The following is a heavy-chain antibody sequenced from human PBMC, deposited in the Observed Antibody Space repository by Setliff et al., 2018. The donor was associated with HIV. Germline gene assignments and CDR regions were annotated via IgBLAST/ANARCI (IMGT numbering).Heavy chain of an antibody. Sequence: PGGSLRLSCAASGFSFSNYAMTWVRQAPGKGLEWVSTINSAERTFYAKSVKGRFTISRDNSNNTLYLQTNSLRAEDTAVYYCARGLRWIQVSPDYFDFWGQGTLVTVSS. D-gene: IGHD5-18*01. CDR2: INSAERT. J-gene: IGHJ4*02. CDR1: GFSFSNYA. CDR3: ARGLRWIQVSPDYFDF. V-gene: IGHV3-23*01.